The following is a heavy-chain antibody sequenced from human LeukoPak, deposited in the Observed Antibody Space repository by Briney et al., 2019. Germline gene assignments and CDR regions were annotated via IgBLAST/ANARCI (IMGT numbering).Heavy chain of an antibody. D-gene: IGHD3-10*01. J-gene: IGHJ3*02. CDR3: ARDLSGYYYGSGDAFDI. V-gene: IGHV1-8*01. CDR1: GYTFTSYD. CDR2: MNPNSGNT. Sequence: ASVKVSCKASGYTFTSYDINWVRQATGQGLGWMGWMNPNSGNTGYAQKFQGRVTMTRNTSISTAYMELSSLRSEDTAVYYCARDLSGYYYGSGDAFDIWGQGTMATVSS.